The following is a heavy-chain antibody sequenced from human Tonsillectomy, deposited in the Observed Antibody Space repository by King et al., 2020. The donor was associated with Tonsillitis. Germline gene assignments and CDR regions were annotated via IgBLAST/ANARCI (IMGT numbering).Heavy chain of an antibody. J-gene: IGHJ5*02. CDR3: ASDPITMIVVVPYNWFDP. CDR1: GYTFTGYY. CDR2: INPNSGGT. D-gene: IGHD3-22*01. V-gene: IGHV1-2*02. Sequence: VQLVQSGAEVKKPGASVKVSCKASGYTFTGYYMHWVRQAPGQGLEWMGWINPNSGGTNYAQKFQGRVTMTRDTSISTAYMELSRLRSDDTAVYYCASDPITMIVVVPYNWFDPWGQGTLVTVSS.